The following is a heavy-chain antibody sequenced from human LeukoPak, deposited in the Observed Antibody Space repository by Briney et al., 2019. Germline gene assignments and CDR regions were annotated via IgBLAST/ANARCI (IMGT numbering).Heavy chain of an antibody. CDR1: GFTFSSYG. V-gene: IGHV3-30*18. D-gene: IGHD3-10*01. CDR3: AKVHGPYYYGSGSYYDY. J-gene: IGHJ4*02. CDR2: ISYDGSNK. Sequence: PGGSLRLSCAASGFTFSSYGMHWVRQAPGKGLEWVAVISYDGSNKYYADSVKGRFTISGDNSKNTLYLQMNSLRAEDTAVYYCAKVHGPYYYGSGSYYDYWGQGTLVTVSS.